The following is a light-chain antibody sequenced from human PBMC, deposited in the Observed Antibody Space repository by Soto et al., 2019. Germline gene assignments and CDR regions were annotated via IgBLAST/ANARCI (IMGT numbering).Light chain of an antibody. Sequence: QSVLTQPASVSGSPGQSITISCTGTSSDVGGYNYVSWYQQHPGKAPKLMIYDVSNRPSGVSNRFSGSKSGNTASLTISGLQAEDEADYYCSSYTGTLYVFGTGTKVTV. CDR2: DVS. J-gene: IGLJ1*01. CDR3: SSYTGTLYV. CDR1: SSDVGGYNY. V-gene: IGLV2-14*01.